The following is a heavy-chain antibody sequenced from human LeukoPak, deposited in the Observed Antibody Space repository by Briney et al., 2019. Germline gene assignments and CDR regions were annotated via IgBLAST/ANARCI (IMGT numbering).Heavy chain of an antibody. CDR1: GLSLSTYG. J-gene: IGHJ4*02. CDR3: AKDFGYMYGLSDY. CDR2: ILFEGTNK. Sequence: GRSLSLACAAAGLSLSTYGMHWVRHAPERVLEWVAFILFEGTNKYYTDSGEGRLTIARDNSKDTLYLQVSSMRAEDTAVYFCAKDFGYMYGLSDYWGQGTLVTVSS. D-gene: IGHD5-18*01. V-gene: IGHV3-30*18.